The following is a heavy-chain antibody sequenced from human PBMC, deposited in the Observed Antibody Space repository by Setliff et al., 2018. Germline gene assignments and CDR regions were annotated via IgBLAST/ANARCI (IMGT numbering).Heavy chain of an antibody. V-gene: IGHV1-24*01. J-gene: IGHJ4*02. CDR1: GYTLTELS. Sequence: GASVKVSCKVSGYTLTELSMHWVRQAPGKGLEWMGGFDPEDGETIYAQKFQGRVTMTEDTSTDTAYMELSSLRSEDTAVYYCATQITMVRGVTDSHFVYWGQGTLVTVSS. CDR3: ATQITMVRGVTDSHFVY. D-gene: IGHD3-10*01. CDR2: FDPEDGET.